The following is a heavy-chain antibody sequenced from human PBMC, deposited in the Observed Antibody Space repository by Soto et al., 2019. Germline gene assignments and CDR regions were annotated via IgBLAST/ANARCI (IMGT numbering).Heavy chain of an antibody. Sequence: SETLSLTCTVSGGSISSYYWSWIRQPPGKGLEWIGYIYYSVTTKYNPSLKSRLTMFVDTSKNQFSLKLSSVTAADTAVYYCVRHAQWIIRAYWGQGSLVTVSS. CDR2: IYYSVTT. CDR1: GGSISSYY. D-gene: IGHD5-12*01. CDR3: VRHAQWIIRAY. V-gene: IGHV4-59*08. J-gene: IGHJ4*02.